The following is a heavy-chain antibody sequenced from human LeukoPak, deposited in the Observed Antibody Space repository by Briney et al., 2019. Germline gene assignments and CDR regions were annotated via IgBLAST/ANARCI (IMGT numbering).Heavy chain of an antibody. D-gene: IGHD6-19*01. V-gene: IGHV3-21*01. Sequence: GGSLRLSCAASGFTFSSYSMNWVRQAPGKGLEWVSSISSSSSYIYYADSVKGRSTISRDNAKNSLYLQMNSLRAEDTAVYYCARVYTGGWYSRRRSSHAFDIWGQGTMVTVSS. J-gene: IGHJ3*02. CDR3: ARVYTGGWYSRRRSSHAFDI. CDR1: GFTFSSYS. CDR2: ISSSSSYI.